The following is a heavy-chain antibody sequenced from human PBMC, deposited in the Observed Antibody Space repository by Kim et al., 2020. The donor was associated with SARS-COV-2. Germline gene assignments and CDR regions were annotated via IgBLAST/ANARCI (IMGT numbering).Heavy chain of an antibody. Sequence: GGSLRLSCAASGFTFSSYSMNWVRQAPGKGLEWVSSISSSSSYIYYADSVKGRFTISRDNAKNSLYLQMNSLRAEDTAVYYCARGGLYCSGGSCYSAYWGQGTLVTVSS. CDR2: ISSSSSYI. V-gene: IGHV3-21*01. CDR1: GFTFSSYS. D-gene: IGHD2-15*01. CDR3: ARGGLYCSGGSCYSAY. J-gene: IGHJ4*02.